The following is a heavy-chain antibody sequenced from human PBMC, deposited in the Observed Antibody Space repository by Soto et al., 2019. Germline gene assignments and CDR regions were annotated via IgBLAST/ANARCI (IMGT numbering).Heavy chain of an antibody. CDR2: IYPGDSDT. J-gene: IGHJ3*02. V-gene: IGHV5-51*01. CDR3: ACLNIVATNNDVFDI. CDR1: AYSFTSYW. D-gene: IGHD5-12*01. Sequence: GESLKISCKGSAYSFTSYWIGWVRQMPGKGLEWMGIIYPGDSDTRYSPSFQGQVTISADKSISTAYLQWSSLKASDTAMYYCACLNIVATNNDVFDIRGQGTMV.